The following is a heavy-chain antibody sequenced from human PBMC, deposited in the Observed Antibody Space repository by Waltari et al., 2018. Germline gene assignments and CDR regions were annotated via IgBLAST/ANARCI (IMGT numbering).Heavy chain of an antibody. CDR2: IYYSGST. V-gene: IGHV4-59*01. CDR3: ARIVGAQRLLDY. J-gene: IGHJ4*02. CDR1: GGSISSYY. D-gene: IGHD1-26*01. Sequence: QVQLQESGPGLVKPSETLSLTCTVSGGSISSYYWSWIRQPPGKGLEWIGYIYYSGSTNYNPSLKSRVTISVDTSKNQFSLKLSSVTAADTAVYYCARIVGAQRLLDYWGQGTLVTVSS.